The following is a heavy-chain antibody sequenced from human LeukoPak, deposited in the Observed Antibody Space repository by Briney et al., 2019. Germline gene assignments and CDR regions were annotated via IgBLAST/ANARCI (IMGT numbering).Heavy chain of an antibody. CDR3: ARGYSSGIDY. D-gene: IGHD6-19*01. CDR1: GDSVSSNSAA. V-gene: IGHV6-1*01. J-gene: IGHJ4*02. Sequence: SQTLSPTCAISGDSVSSNSAAWNWIRQSPSRGLEWLGRTYYRSKWYNDYAVSMRSRVSINPDTSKNQFSLQLNSVTPKDTAVYYCARGYSSGIDYWGQGTLVTVSS. CDR2: TYYRSKWYN.